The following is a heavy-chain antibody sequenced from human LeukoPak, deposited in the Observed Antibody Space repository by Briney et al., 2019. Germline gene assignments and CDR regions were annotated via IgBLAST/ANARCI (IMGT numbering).Heavy chain of an antibody. CDR3: AKAKTQAMVLPGNY. J-gene: IGHJ4*02. D-gene: IGHD5-18*01. V-gene: IGHV3-23*01. CDR1: GFTFTNYA. Sequence: GGSLRLSCAASGFTFTNYAMTWVRQAPGKGLQWVSTISSGGDTTYYADSVRGRFTISRDNSKNTLYLQMNSLRAEDTAVYYCAKAKTQAMVLPGNYWGQGTLVTVSS. CDR2: ISSGGDTT.